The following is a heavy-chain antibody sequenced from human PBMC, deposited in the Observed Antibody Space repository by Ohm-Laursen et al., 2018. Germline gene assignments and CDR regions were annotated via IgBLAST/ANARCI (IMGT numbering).Heavy chain of an antibody. Sequence: SLRLSCAASGFIVSSTYMDWVRQAPGKGLEYVAVIYTGGSTDYADSVKGRFTISRDNSKNTLYLQMNSLRAEDTAIYYCARAQGYFSFFDYWGQGTLVTVSS. CDR3: ARAQGYFSFFDY. D-gene: IGHD1-26*01. J-gene: IGHJ4*02. CDR2: IYTGGST. CDR1: GFIVSSTY. V-gene: IGHV3-53*01.